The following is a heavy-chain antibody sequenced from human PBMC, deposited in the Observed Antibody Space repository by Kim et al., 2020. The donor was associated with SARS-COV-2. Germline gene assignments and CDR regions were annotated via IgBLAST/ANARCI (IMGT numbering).Heavy chain of an antibody. CDR3: AREGSDWRAFDY. CDR2: IHSSGST. V-gene: IGHV4-4*07. J-gene: IGHJ4*02. D-gene: IGHD6-19*01. CDR1: GGSISNYY. Sequence: SETLSLTCNVSGGSISNYYWCWIRQPAGRGLEWIGRIHSSGSTNYNPPLKSRLTMSIDTSRNQFSLELSSVTAADTAMYYCAREGSDWRAFDYWGQGTLVTVSS.